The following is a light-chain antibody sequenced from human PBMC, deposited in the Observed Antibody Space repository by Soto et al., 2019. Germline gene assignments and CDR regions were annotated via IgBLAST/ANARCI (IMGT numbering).Light chain of an antibody. CDR1: QNFGSSY. Sequence: GARAPLSCMASQNFGSSYLAWYQQKPGKAPKLLIYAASSLQSGVPSRFSGSGSGTDFTLTISSLQPEDFATYYCQQSYSTPLTFGGGTKVDI. V-gene: IGKV1-39*01. J-gene: IGKJ4*01. CDR3: QQSYSTPLT. CDR2: AAS.